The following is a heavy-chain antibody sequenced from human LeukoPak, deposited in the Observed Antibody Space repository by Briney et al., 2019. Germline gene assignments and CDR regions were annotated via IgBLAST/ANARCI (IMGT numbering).Heavy chain of an antibody. CDR3: ARGYVYSYDY. Sequence: GGSLRLSCVTSGFTFTSYDFNWVRQAPGKGLEWVSYISNGGGTIYYADSVKGRFTISRDNAKNSVFLQMNSLRAGDTAVYYCARGYVYSYDYWGQGTLVTASS. CDR2: ISNGGGTI. CDR1: GFTFTSYD. D-gene: IGHD5-18*01. J-gene: IGHJ4*02. V-gene: IGHV3-48*03.